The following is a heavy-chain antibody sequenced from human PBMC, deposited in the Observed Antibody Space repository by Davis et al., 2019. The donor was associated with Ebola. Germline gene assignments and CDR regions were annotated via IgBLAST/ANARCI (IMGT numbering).Heavy chain of an antibody. Sequence: ASVKVSCKASGYTFTGYYMHWVRQAPGQRLEWMGWINAGNGNTKYSQKFQGRVTITRDTSASTAYMELSSLRSEDTAVYYCARETIAVAALGAFDIWGQGTMVTVSS. CDR1: GYTFTGYY. J-gene: IGHJ3*02. V-gene: IGHV1-3*01. CDR3: ARETIAVAALGAFDI. CDR2: INAGNGNT. D-gene: IGHD6-19*01.